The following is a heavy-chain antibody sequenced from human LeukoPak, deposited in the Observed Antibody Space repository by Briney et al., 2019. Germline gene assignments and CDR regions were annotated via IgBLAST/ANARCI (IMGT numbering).Heavy chain of an antibody. CDR1: GFTFSTYA. CDR3: AIDPYSSGWRGGDYFDY. D-gene: IGHD6-19*01. CDR2: IGAGGGGGST. Sequence: GGSLRLSCAASGFTFSTYAMSWVRQTPGKGLEWVSSIGAGGGGGSTVYADSVKGRFAISRDNSKNTLFLQMNNLRAEDTAVYYCAIDPYSSGWRGGDYFDYWGQGTLVTVSS. V-gene: IGHV3-23*01. J-gene: IGHJ4*02.